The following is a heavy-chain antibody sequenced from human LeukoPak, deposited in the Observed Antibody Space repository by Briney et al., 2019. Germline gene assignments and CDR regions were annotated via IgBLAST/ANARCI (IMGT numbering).Heavy chain of an antibody. Sequence: ASVKVSCKASGYIFTGYYMHWVRQAPGQGLEWMGWINPNSGDTNYAQKFQGRVTMTRDTSISTAYMELSRLRSDDTAVYYCARAGSMSASDAFDMWGQGTMVTVSS. D-gene: IGHD1-1*01. J-gene: IGHJ3*02. CDR2: INPNSGDT. CDR3: ARAGSMSASDAFDM. V-gene: IGHV1-2*02. CDR1: GYIFTGYY.